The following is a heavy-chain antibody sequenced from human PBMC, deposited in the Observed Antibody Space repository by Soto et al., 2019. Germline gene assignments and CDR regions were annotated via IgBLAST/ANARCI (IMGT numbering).Heavy chain of an antibody. V-gene: IGHV1-69*01. CDR3: ARALEYYDILTGPYYFCY. CDR2: IIPIFGTA. CDR1: GGTFSSYA. Sequence: QVQLVQSGAEVQKPGSSVKVSCKASGGTFSSYAISWVRQAPGQGLEWMGGIIPIFGTANYAQKFQGRVTITADESTRTAYMALSSLRSEDTAVYYCARALEYYDILTGPYYFCYWGQGTLVTASS. J-gene: IGHJ4*02. D-gene: IGHD3-9*01.